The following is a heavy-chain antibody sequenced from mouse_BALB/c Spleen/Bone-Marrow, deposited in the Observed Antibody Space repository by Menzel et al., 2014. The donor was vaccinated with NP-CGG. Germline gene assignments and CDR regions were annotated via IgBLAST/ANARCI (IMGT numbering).Heavy chain of an antibody. Sequence: VQLQQPGPELVKPGASMKISCKASGYSFTGYTMNWVKRSHGKNLEWIGLINPYNGGTSYNQKFKGKATLTVDKSSSTAYMELLSLTSEDSAVYYCAREGAYDYEIFDYWGQGTTLTVSS. V-gene: IGHV1-26*01. D-gene: IGHD2-4*01. CDR1: GYSFTGYT. CDR3: AREGAYDYEIFDY. J-gene: IGHJ2*01. CDR2: INPYNGGT.